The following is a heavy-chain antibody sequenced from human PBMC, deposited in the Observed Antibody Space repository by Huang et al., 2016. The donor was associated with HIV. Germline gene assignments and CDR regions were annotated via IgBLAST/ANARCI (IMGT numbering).Heavy chain of an antibody. J-gene: IGHJ4*02. V-gene: IGHV3-74*01. Sequence: EVQLVESGGGLVQPGGSLRLSCAASGFTFSSYWMHWVRQAPGQGRVWGSRINSDGSSSGYADSVKGRFTIARDNAKNTLYRQMNSLRAEDTAVYYCVRDPRIQSWLNYFDYWGQGTLVSVSS. CDR2: INSDGSSS. CDR1: GFTFSSYW. D-gene: IGHD3-22*01. CDR3: VRDPRIQSWLNYFDY.